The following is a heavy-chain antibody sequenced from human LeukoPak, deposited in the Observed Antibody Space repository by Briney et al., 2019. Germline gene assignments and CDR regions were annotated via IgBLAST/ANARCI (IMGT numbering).Heavy chain of an antibody. J-gene: IGHJ2*01. CDR3: ARRLKGIDYGDYEVNWYFDL. D-gene: IGHD4-17*01. CDR2: IIPILGIA. V-gene: IGHV1-69*04. Sequence: GASVKVSCKASGGTFSSYAISWVRQAPGQGLEWMGRIIPILGIANYAQKFQGRVTITADKSTSTAYMELSSLRSEDTAVYYCARRLKGIDYGDYEVNWYFDLWGRGTLVTVSS. CDR1: GGTFSSYA.